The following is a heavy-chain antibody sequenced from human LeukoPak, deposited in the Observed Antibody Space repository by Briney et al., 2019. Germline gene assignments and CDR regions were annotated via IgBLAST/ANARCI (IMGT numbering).Heavy chain of an antibody. D-gene: IGHD3-22*01. CDR1: GFTFSSYS. Sequence: PGGSLRLSCAVSGFTFSSYSMNWVRQAPGKGLEWVSYISSSGSTIYYADSVKGRFTISRDNAKNSLYLQMNSLRAEDTAVYYCARDSYYYDSSGYYLYYFDYWGQGTLVTVSS. CDR2: ISSSGSTI. CDR3: ARDSYYYDSSGYYLYYFDY. V-gene: IGHV3-48*01. J-gene: IGHJ4*02.